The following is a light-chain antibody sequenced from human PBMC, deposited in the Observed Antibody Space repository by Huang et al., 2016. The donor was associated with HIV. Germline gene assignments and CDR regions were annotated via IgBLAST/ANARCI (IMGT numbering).Light chain of an antibody. CDR3: QQRSSGVT. V-gene: IGKV3-11*01. J-gene: IGKJ4*01. CDR2: DTS. Sequence: IVLTQSPATLSWYPGERVTLSCRASQSVGNYIAWYQQHPGQSHRLLIYDTSNRAADTPVRFSGSGSGTDFALTISNLESEDFALYYCQQRSSGVTFGGGTKVQVK. CDR1: QSVGNY.